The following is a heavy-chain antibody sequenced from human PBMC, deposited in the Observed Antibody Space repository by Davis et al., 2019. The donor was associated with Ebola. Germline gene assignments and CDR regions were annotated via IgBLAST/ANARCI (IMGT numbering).Heavy chain of an antibody. CDR3: ARTVEMATILYYYYGMDV. CDR1: GGTFSSYA. V-gene: IGHV1-69*04. J-gene: IGHJ6*02. Sequence: AASVKVSFKASGGTFSSYAISWLRQTPGQGLEWVGRIIPILGIANYAQKFQGRVTITADKSTSTAYMELSSLRSEDTAVYYCARTVEMATILYYYYGMDVWGQGTTVTVSS. CDR2: IIPILGIA. D-gene: IGHD5-24*01.